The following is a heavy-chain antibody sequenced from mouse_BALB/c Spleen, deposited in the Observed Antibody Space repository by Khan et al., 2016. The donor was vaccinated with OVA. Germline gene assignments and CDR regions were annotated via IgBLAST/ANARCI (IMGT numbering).Heavy chain of an antibody. D-gene: IGHD2-2*01. CDR1: GFTFSNYG. CDR3: ARRGYDEAWFAY. Sequence: EVELVESGGDLVKPGGSLKLSCAASGFTFSNYGMSWVRQTPDKRLEWVATITNGGSYTYYPDSVKGRFTISSDNAKNTRYLQMSRLQSDDTAMYYCARRGYDEAWFAYWGQGTLVTVSA. CDR2: ITNGGSYT. V-gene: IGHV5-6*01. J-gene: IGHJ3*01.